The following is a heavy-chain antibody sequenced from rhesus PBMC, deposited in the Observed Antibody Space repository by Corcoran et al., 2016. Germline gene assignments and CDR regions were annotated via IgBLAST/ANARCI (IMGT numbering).Heavy chain of an antibody. CDR2: IYGSCSAT. Sequence: QLQLQESGPGLVKPSETLSVTCAVSGGSISSNYWSWIRQPPGKGLEWIGRIYGSCSATNSNPSLTSRVTLAVATSKNQLSLKLSSVPAADTAVYYCAKDNGHFDSWGQGVLVTVSS. V-gene: IGHV4S11*01. CDR3: AKDNGHFDS. CDR1: GGSISSNY. J-gene: IGHJ4*01.